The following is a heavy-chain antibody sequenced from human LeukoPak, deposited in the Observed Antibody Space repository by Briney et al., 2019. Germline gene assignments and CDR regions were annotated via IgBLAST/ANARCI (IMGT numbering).Heavy chain of an antibody. J-gene: IGHJ5*02. CDR1: GYTFTSYG. CDR2: INTNTGNP. CDR3: ARDLIAVADPEVWFDP. D-gene: IGHD6-19*01. V-gene: IGHV7-4-1*02. Sequence: ASVKVSCKASGYTFTSYGISWVRQAPGQGLEWMGWINTNTGNPTYAQGFTGRFVFSLDTSVSTAYLQISSLKAEDTAVYYCARDLIAVADPEVWFDPWGQGTLVTVSS.